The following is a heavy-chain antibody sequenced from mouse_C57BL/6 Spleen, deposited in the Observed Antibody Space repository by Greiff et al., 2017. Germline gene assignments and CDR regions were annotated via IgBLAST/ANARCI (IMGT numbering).Heavy chain of an antibody. CDR2: IYPRSGNT. V-gene: IGHV1-81*01. CDR3: ARERIIVGSSRGNYFDY. J-gene: IGHJ2*01. D-gene: IGHD1-1*01. Sequence: QVQLQQSGAELARPGASVKLSCKASGYTFTSYGISWVKQRTGQGLEWIGEIYPRSGNTYYNEKFKGKATLTADKSSSTAYMELRSLTSEDSAVEFCARERIIVGSSRGNYFDYWGQGTTLTVSS. CDR1: GYTFTSYG.